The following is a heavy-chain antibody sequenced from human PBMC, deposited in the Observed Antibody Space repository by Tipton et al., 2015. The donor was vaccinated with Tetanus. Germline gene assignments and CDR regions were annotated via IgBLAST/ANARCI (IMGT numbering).Heavy chain of an antibody. CDR3: VRDVGEFSSGYLSSWFDP. D-gene: IGHD3-3*01. J-gene: IGHJ5*02. CDR2: MYSGGDT. V-gene: IGHV3-53*01. CDR1: GFIVSSHY. Sequence: SLRLSCVASGFIVSSHYMSWVRQAPGKGLEWVSVMYSGGDTYYVDSVKGRFSISRDNAKNTLYLQMNSLRVEDTAVYYCVRDVGEFSSGYLSSWFDPWGQGTLVTVSS.